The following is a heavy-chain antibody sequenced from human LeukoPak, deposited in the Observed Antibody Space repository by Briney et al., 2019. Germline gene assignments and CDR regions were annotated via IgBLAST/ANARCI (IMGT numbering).Heavy chain of an antibody. CDR2: INPSLGST. Sequence: GASVKVSCKASGYSFTEYYMYWVRQAPGQGLEWMGIINPSLGSTSYAQKFQGRVFMTRDMSTSTVYMELSSLTSEDTAVYYCARAGFVTYDSSGYWSYFQHWGQGTLVTVSS. J-gene: IGHJ1*01. D-gene: IGHD3-22*01. CDR1: GYSFTEYY. V-gene: IGHV1-46*01. CDR3: ARAGFVTYDSSGYWSYFQH.